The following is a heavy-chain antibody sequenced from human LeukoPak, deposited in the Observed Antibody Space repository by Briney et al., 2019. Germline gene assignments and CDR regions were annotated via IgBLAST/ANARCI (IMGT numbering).Heavy chain of an antibody. CDR3: TTDIVVVPAGMRGY. D-gene: IGHD2-2*01. Sequence: WESLRLSCAASGFTFSNAWMSWVRQAPGKGLEWVGRIKSKTDGGTTDYAAPVKGRSTISRDDSKTTLYLQINSLKTEDTAVYYCTTDIVVVPAGMRGYWGQGTLVTVSS. CDR1: GFTFSNAW. CDR2: IKSKTDGGTT. J-gene: IGHJ4*02. V-gene: IGHV3-15*01.